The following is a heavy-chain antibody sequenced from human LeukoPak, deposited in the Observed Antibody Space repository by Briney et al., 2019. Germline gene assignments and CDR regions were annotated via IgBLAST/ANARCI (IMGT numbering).Heavy chain of an antibody. Sequence: SETLSLTCTVSGGSVSSTDHYWGWIRQPPGKTLEWIVSIHYSGSTYYNPSLKSPVTLSVDTSKNQFSLNLSSVTAAHTAIYYCARHRRSSRGGSGYSQGRFDYWGQGTLVTLSS. CDR1: GGSVSSTDHY. V-gene: IGHV4-39*01. D-gene: IGHD3-22*01. CDR3: ARHRRSSRGGSGYSQGRFDY. J-gene: IGHJ4*02. CDR2: IHYSGST.